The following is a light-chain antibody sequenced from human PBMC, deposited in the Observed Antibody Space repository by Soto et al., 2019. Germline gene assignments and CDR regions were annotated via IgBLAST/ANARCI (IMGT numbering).Light chain of an antibody. CDR1: QFISSN. CDR3: QQTYSNPIT. J-gene: IGKJ4*01. Sequence: DIQVTQSPSTLSASVGDGVPITCRTSQFISSNHLHWYQQRPGKAPRLLIYAASNLESGVPSRFSGSGSGTDFTLTITSLQPEDFATYFCQQTYSNPITFGGGTKVEI. V-gene: IGKV1-39*01. CDR2: AAS.